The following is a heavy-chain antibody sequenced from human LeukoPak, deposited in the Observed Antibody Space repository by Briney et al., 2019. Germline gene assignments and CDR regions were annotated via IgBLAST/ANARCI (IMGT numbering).Heavy chain of an antibody. CDR2: ISGSGGST. CDR3: AKGPLVVALYNWFDP. V-gene: IGHV3-23*01. Sequence: GGSLRLSCAASGFTFSSYAMSWVRQAPGKGLEWVSAISGSGGSTYYADPVKGRFTISRDNSKNTLYLQMNSLRAEDTAVYYCAKGPLVVALYNWFDPWGQGTLVTVSS. D-gene: IGHD2-15*01. J-gene: IGHJ5*02. CDR1: GFTFSSYA.